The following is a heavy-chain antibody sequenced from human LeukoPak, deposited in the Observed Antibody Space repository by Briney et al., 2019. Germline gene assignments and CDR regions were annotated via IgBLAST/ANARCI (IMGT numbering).Heavy chain of an antibody. Sequence: GGSLRLSCAASGFTFSSYSMNWVRQAPGKGLEWISGISGSGASTYYADSVKGRFTISRDDSKNTAYLQMNSLKTEDTAVYYCTGDNFDSSVKFDYWGQGTLVTVSS. J-gene: IGHJ4*02. CDR3: TGDNFDSSVKFDY. V-gene: IGHV3-23*01. CDR2: ISGSGAST. CDR1: GFTFSSYS. D-gene: IGHD3-22*01.